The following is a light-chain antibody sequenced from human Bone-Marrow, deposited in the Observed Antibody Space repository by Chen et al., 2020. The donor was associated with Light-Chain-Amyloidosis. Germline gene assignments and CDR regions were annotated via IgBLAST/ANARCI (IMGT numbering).Light chain of an antibody. J-gene: IGLJ2*01. V-gene: IGLV3-25*03. CDR3: QSADSSGTYEVI. Sequence: SSELPQPHSVSVAPGQPARITCSGDDLPTKYAYWYQQKPGQAPVLVIHRDTERPSGISERFSGSSSGTTATLTISGVQAEDEADYHCQSADSSGTYEVIFGGGTKLTVL. CDR2: RDT. CDR1: DLPTKY.